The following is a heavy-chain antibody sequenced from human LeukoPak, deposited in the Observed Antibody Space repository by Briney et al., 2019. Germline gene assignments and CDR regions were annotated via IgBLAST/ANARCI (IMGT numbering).Heavy chain of an antibody. V-gene: IGHV3-21*01. CDR3: ARDRDHYYDSSGYLYY. CDR2: IGGSGIRT. D-gene: IGHD3-22*01. Sequence: GGTLTLSCSASGFTFTTYGMNWVRQAPGKGLEWVSGIGGSGIRTYYADSVKGRFTISRDNAKNSLYLQMNSLRAEDTAVYYCARDRDHYYDSSGYLYYWGQGTLVTVSS. J-gene: IGHJ4*02. CDR1: GFTFTTYG.